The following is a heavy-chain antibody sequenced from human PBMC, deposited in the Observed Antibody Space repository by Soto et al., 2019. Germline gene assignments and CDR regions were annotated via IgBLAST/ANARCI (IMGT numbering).Heavy chain of an antibody. CDR1: GYTFTAYG. V-gene: IGHV1-18*01. J-gene: IGHJ4*02. CDR3: ARDRAYITSSTHFDY. CDR2: MSAYNGHT. D-gene: IGHD6-6*01. Sequence: QVHLVQSGAEVKKPGASVNVSCKASGYTFTAYGISWVRQAPGQGLEWMGWMSAYNGHTSYAQRFQGRVTMTRDTSTSIAYMELRSLESDDTAVYFCARDRAYITSSTHFDYWGQGTLVTVSS.